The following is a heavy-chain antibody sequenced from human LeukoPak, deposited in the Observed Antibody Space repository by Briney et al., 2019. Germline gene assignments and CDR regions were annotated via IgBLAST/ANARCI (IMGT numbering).Heavy chain of an antibody. V-gene: IGHV3-15*01. Sequence: GGSLRLSCAVSGFIFNNYIMNWVRHAPGKGLEWVGRIKSKTDGGTTDYAAPVKGRFTITRDDSKNTLYLQMNSLKTEDTAVYYCTTVSVTTGDYWGQGTLVTVSS. D-gene: IGHD4-17*01. J-gene: IGHJ4*02. CDR3: TTVSVTTGDY. CDR1: GFIFNNYI. CDR2: IKSKTDGGTT.